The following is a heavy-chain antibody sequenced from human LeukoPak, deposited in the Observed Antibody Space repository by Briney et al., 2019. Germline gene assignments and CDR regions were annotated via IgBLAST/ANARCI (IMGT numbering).Heavy chain of an antibody. V-gene: IGHV4-34*01. CDR2: INHSGST. D-gene: IGHD1-26*01. J-gene: IGHJ4*02. Sequence: PSETLSLTCAVYGGSFSGYYWSWIRQPPGKGLEWIGEINHSGSTNYNPSLKSRVTISVDTSKNQFSLKLSSVTAADTAVYYCARRPYSGSYLFDYWGQGTLVTVSS. CDR3: ARRPYSGSYLFDY. CDR1: GGSFSGYY.